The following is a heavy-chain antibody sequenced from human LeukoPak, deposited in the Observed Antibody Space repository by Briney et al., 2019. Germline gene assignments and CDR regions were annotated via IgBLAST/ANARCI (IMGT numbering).Heavy chain of an antibody. CDR2: ISSSGSTT. Sequence: GGSLRLSCAASGYTFSSYEMNWVRQAPGKGLEWVSYISSSGSTTYYTDSVKGRFTLSRDNAKNSLYLQMNSLRDEDTAVYYCARARYYFDYWGQGTLVTVSS. V-gene: IGHV3-48*03. CDR3: ARARYYFDY. J-gene: IGHJ4*02. CDR1: GYTFSSYE.